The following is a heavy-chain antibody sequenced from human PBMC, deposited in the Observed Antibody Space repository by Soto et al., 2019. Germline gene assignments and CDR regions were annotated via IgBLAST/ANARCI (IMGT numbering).Heavy chain of an antibody. CDR3: ARDRKLELPGNYYYYGMDV. J-gene: IGHJ6*02. V-gene: IGHV4-59*01. D-gene: IGHD1-7*01. CDR2: ISSSGTV. Sequence: SETLSLTCSVSGGSIRDYFWTWIRQSPGRGLEWIGYISSSGTVKHNSSLKSRVTISLDRSRNQFSLKLSSVTAADTAVYFCARDRKLELPGNYYYYGMDVWGQGTTVTVSS. CDR1: GGSIRDYF.